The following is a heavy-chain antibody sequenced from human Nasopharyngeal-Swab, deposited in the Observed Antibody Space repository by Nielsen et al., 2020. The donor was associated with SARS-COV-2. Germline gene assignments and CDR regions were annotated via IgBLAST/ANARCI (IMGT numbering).Heavy chain of an antibody. V-gene: IGHV3-30-3*01. CDR3: AREEVVATSWRAFDI. Sequence: VRQAPGKGLEWVAVISYDGSNKYYADSVKGRFTISRDNSKNTLYLQMNSPRAEDTAVYYCAREEVVATSWRAFDIWGQGTMVTVSS. J-gene: IGHJ3*02. D-gene: IGHD5-12*01. CDR2: ISYDGSNK.